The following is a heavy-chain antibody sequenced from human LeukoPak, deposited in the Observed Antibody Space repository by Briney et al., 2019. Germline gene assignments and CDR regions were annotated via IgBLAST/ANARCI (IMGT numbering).Heavy chain of an antibody. D-gene: IGHD6-13*01. CDR1: GYTFTSYA. CDR2: INAGNGNT. CDR3: ARDRPMVRTLDY. J-gene: IGHJ4*02. Sequence: ASVKVSCKASGYTFTSYAMHWVRQAPGQRLEWMGWINAGNGNTKYSQEFQGRVTITRDTSASTAYMELSSLRSEDMAVYYCARDRPMVRTLDYWGQGTLVTVSS. V-gene: IGHV1-3*03.